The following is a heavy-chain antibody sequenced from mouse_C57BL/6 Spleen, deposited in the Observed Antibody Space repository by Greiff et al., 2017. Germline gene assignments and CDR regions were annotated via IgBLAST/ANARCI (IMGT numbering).Heavy chain of an antibody. V-gene: IGHV5-17*01. CDR3: ASETAQATFAY. Sequence: EVQLVESGGGLVKPGGSLKLSCAASGFTFSDYGMHWVRQAPEKGLEWVAYICSGGSTIYYADTVKGRFTISRDNAKNTLFLQMTSLSSEDAAIYYCASETAQATFAYWGQGTLVTVSA. J-gene: IGHJ3*01. D-gene: IGHD3-2*02. CDR1: GFTFSDYG. CDR2: ICSGGSTI.